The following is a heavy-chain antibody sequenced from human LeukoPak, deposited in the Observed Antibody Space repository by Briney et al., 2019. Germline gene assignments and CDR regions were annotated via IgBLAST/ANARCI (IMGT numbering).Heavy chain of an antibody. Sequence: GGSLRLSCAASGFTFSSYAMHWVRQAPGKGLEWVAVISYDGSNKYYADSVKGRFTISRDNSKNTLYLQMNSLRAEDTAVYYCARAAPRGGYTSDYWGQGTLVTVSS. J-gene: IGHJ4*02. V-gene: IGHV3-30*04. CDR3: ARAAPRGGYTSDY. CDR2: ISYDGSNK. D-gene: IGHD5-24*01. CDR1: GFTFSSYA.